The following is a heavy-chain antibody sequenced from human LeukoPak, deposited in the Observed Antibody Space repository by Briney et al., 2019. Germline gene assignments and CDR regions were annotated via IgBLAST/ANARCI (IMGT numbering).Heavy chain of an antibody. V-gene: IGHV3-7*01. Sequence: GGSLRLSCAASGFPFSNYWMSWVRQAPGKGLEWVANIKQDGGEKFYVDAVKGRFTISRDNAKNSLYLQMNSLRAEDTAVYYCASHYYDSSGRNGGAFDIWGQGTMVTVSS. J-gene: IGHJ3*02. CDR1: GFPFSNYW. CDR3: ASHYYDSSGRNGGAFDI. D-gene: IGHD3-22*01. CDR2: IKQDGGEK.